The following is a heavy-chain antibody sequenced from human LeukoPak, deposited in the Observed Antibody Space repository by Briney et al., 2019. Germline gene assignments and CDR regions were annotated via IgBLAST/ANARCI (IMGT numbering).Heavy chain of an antibody. CDR3: ARGQAGPRTAL. V-gene: IGHV4-34*01. CDR1: GGSFSTYY. D-gene: IGHD2-21*02. Sequence: PSETLSLTCAVYGGSFSTYYLTWIRQPPGKGLEWIEEINHMGSTSSNPSLGSRVTMSIDASKKYFSLKLTSVTAADTGLYYCARGQAGPRTALWGQGTLVTVSS. CDR2: INHMGST. J-gene: IGHJ4*02.